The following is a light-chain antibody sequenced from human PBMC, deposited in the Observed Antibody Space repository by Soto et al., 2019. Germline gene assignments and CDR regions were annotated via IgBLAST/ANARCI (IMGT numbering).Light chain of an antibody. J-gene: IGKJ1*01. CDR3: QQYKSYSRM. CDR1: QSISSY. CDR2: DAS. V-gene: IGKV1-5*01. Sequence: VHMTQSPSSLSASVGNSVTITCRASQSISSYLNWYQQKPGKAPKLLIYDASTLESGVPSRFTGRGSGTEFTLTISSLQTEDFATYYCQQYKSYSRMFGQGTKVDIK.